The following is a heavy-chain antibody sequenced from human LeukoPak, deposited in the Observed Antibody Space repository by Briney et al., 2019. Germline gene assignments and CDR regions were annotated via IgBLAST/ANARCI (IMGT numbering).Heavy chain of an antibody. CDR3: ARGHWGLDS. Sequence: GGSLRLSCAASGFTFSDHYMTWIRQGPGKGLEWVSYISHTGTTIYYADSVKGRFTLSRDNARNSLYLQMNSLRAEDTAVYYCARGHWGLDSWGQGTLVSVSS. CDR1: GFTFSDHY. D-gene: IGHD7-27*01. J-gene: IGHJ4*02. CDR2: ISHTGTTI. V-gene: IGHV3-11*04.